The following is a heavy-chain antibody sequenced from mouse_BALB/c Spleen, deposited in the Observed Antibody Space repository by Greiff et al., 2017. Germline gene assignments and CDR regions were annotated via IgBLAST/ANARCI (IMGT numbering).Heavy chain of an antibody. CDR1: GYNFTSYW. CDR2: IYPGSGST. V-gene: IGHV1-55*01. D-gene: IGHD1-2*01. Sequence: QVHVKQPGAELVKPGTSVKLSCKASGYNFTSYWINWVKLRPGQGLEWIGDIYPGSGSTNYNEKFKSKATLTVDTSSSTAYMQLSSLASEDSALYYCARSLRLPYRYAMDYWGQGTSVTVSS. CDR3: ARSLRLPYRYAMDY. J-gene: IGHJ4*01.